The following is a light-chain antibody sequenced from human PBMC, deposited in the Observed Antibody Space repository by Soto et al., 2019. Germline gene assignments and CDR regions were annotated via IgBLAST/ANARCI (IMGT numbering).Light chain of an antibody. CDR3: QQYGNSQYI. V-gene: IGKV3-20*01. J-gene: IGKJ2*01. Sequence: EIVLTQFPGTLSLAPGDRATLSCRASQSLSSSHLAWYQQKPGQAPMLLIYAASNRDNGIPDRFVGGGSGTDFTLTISRLEAEDLAVYHCQQYGNSQYIFGQGTKVEIK. CDR1: QSLSSSH. CDR2: AAS.